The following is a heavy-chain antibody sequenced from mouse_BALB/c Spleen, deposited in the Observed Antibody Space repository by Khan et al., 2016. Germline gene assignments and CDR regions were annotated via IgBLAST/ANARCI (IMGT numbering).Heavy chain of an antibody. Sequence: EVQLQESGPDLVKPSQSLSLTCTVTGYSITSGYSWHWIRQFPGNKLEWMGYIHYSGSTNYNPSLKSRISITRDPSKNPFFLQFHSVTTEDTATYDWARLRDGDVDVWGAGTSVTVAS. D-gene: IGHD1-1*01. CDR2: IHYSGST. J-gene: IGHJ1*01. CDR1: GYSITSGYS. V-gene: IGHV3-1*02. CDR3: ARLRDGDVDV.